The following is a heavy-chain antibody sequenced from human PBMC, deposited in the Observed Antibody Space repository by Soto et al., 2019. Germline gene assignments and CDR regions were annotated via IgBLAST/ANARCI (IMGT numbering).Heavy chain of an antibody. V-gene: IGHV3-66*01. CDR3: SREHYTTTGIDD. CDR1: GFTVSSIY. D-gene: IGHD1-1*01. CDR2: IYIGGST. Sequence: PGGSLRLSCAASGFTVSSIYISWVRQAPGKGLEWVSLIYIGGSTYYADSVKGRFTISRDNSKNTVYLQMNSLRDEDTAVYYWSREHYTTTGIDDPGQGALVTVSS. J-gene: IGHJ4*02.